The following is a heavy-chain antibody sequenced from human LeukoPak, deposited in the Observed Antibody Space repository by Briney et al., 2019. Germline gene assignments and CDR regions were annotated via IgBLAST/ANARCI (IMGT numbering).Heavy chain of an antibody. D-gene: IGHD3-16*01. Sequence: GGSLRLSCAASGFTFSSYGMSWVRQAPGKGLEWVAVISYDGSNKYYADSVKGRFAISRDNSKNTLYLQMSNLRAEDTAVYFCARGGGLDVWGQGATVTVSS. CDR2: ISYDGSNK. J-gene: IGHJ6*02. CDR1: GFTFSSYG. CDR3: ARGGGLDV. V-gene: IGHV3-30*03.